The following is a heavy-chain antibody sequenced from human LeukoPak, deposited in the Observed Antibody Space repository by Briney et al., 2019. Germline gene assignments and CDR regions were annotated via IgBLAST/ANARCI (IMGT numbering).Heavy chain of an antibody. J-gene: IGHJ4*02. D-gene: IGHD4-11*01. Sequence: SETLSLTCTVSGVSISSSYWSWIRQPPGKGLEWIGYIYYTGSTTYNPSPKSRITMSVDTSKSQFSLKLSSVTATDTAVYYCARLQSYGNFLDDYWGQGTLVTVSS. CDR3: ARLQSYGNFLDDY. CDR2: IYYTGST. V-gene: IGHV4-59*01. CDR1: GVSISSSY.